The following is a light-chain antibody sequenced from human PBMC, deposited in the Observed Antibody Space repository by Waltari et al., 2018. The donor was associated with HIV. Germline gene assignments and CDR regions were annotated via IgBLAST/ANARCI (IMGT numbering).Light chain of an antibody. J-gene: IGLJ2*01. V-gene: IGLV2-23*02. CDR3: CSYAGSSTYVV. Sequence: QSALTEPDSVSGSPGQSNTIYCTGTSSDVGSYNVVYLYQKHPVKDPKLMIYEVSKRPSGVSNLFSGSKSVNTASLTSSGLQAEDEADYHCCSYAGSSTYVVFGGGTKLTVL. CDR1: SSDVGSYNV. CDR2: EVS.